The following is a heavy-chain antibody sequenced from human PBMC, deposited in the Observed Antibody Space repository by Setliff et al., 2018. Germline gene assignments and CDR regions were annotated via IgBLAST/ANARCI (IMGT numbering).Heavy chain of an antibody. CDR2: ISGYNGNT. V-gene: IGHV1-18*01. J-gene: IGHJ4*02. CDR1: GFTFKTYS. Sequence: ASVKVSCKASGFTFKTYSFSWIRQAPGQGLGWVGWISGYNGNTIYAQNFQGRVTMTTDASTNTAYMELRSLGSDDTAVYYCATFRGYTYGYDYWGQGTLVTVSS. CDR3: ATFRGYTYGYDY. D-gene: IGHD5-18*01.